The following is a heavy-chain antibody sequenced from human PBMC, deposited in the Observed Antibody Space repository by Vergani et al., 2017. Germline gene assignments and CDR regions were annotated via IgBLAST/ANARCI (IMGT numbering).Heavy chain of an antibody. D-gene: IGHD3-10*01. CDR3: ATGGAEYFQH. J-gene: IGHJ1*01. CDR2: FDPEDGET. V-gene: IGHV1-24*01. Sequence: QVQLVQSGAEVKKPGSSVKVSCKASGGTFSSYAISWVRQAPGQGLEWMGGFDPEDGETIYAQKFQGRVTMTEDTSTDTAYMELSSLRSEDTAVYYCATGGAEYFQHWGQGTLVTVSS. CDR1: GGTFSSYA.